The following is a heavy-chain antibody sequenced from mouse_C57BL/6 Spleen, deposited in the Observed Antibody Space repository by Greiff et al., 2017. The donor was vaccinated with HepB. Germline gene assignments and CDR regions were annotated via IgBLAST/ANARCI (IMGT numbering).Heavy chain of an antibody. V-gene: IGHV1-80*01. CDR3: AREGEIYYDYDGDFDY. CDR1: GYAFSSYW. J-gene: IGHJ2*01. CDR2: IYPGDGDT. D-gene: IGHD2-4*01. Sequence: VQLQQSGAELVKPGASVKISCKASGYAFSSYWMNWVKQRPGKGLEWIGQIYPGDGDTNYNGKFKGKATLTADKSSSTAYMQLSSLTSEDSAVYFCAREGEIYYDYDGDFDYWGQGTTLTVSS.